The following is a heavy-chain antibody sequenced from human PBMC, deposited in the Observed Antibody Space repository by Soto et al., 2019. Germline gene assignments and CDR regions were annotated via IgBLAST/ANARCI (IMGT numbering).Heavy chain of an antibody. V-gene: IGHV4-4*02. CDR1: GGSSDSSDW. CDR2: IFHGGTI. Sequence: QVQLQESGPGLVKPSGTLSLTCAVSGGSSDSSDWWNWVREPPGKGLEWIGEIFHGGTIIYNPSLKSRVTISVDKTRNQFSLELTSVTAADTAVYYCARDHHYRNSWSFDSWGQGTLVTVSS. CDR3: ARDHHYRNSWSFDS. J-gene: IGHJ4*02. D-gene: IGHD6-13*01.